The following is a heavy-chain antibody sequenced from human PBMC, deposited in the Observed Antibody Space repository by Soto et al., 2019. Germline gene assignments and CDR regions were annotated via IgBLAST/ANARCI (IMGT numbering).Heavy chain of an antibody. J-gene: IGHJ5*02. Sequence: QIHLVQSGADVKKPGASVTISCQTSGDSFTEFGLHWVRQAPGHRLEWLGGVNTGNGDTRYPQNLQGRITMTRDTAATTAYMQLNSLRSEDTAVYYCAREYYDPLAGRYLDPWGQGTLITVSS. CDR1: GDSFTEFG. V-gene: IGHV1-3*04. CDR3: AREYYDPLAGRYLDP. D-gene: IGHD3-3*01. CDR2: VNTGNGDT.